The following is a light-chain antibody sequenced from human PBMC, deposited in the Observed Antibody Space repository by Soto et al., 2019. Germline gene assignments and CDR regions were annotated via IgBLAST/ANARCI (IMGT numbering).Light chain of an antibody. CDR1: TGAVTSGHY. J-gene: IGLJ3*02. CDR3: SLSYSGAVV. Sequence: QAVVTQEPSLTVSPGGTVTLTCGPSTGAVTSGHYPYWFQQKPGQAPRTLVYDTDNKHSWTPARFSGSLLGGKAALTLSGAQPEDEAEYYCSLSYSGAVVFGGGTKLTVL. CDR2: DTD. V-gene: IGLV7-46*01.